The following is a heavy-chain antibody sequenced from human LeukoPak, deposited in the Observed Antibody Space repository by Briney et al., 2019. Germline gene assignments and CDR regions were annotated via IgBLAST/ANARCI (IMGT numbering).Heavy chain of an antibody. V-gene: IGHV3-30*04. Sequence: GGSLRLSCVASGFTFSSYAMHWVRQAPGKGLEWVAVISYDGSNKYYADSVKGRFTISRDNSKNTLYLQMNSLRAEDTAVYYCARDFVGSYYMDVWGKGTTVTVS. D-gene: IGHD1-26*01. CDR1: GFTFSSYA. CDR2: ISYDGSNK. J-gene: IGHJ6*03. CDR3: ARDFVGSYYMDV.